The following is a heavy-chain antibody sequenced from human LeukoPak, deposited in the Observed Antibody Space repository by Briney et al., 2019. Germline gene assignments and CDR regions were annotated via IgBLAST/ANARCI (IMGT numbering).Heavy chain of an antibody. J-gene: IGHJ4*02. CDR3: AGGRGYSSGWPHDY. V-gene: IGHV4-34*01. CDR1: GGSFSGYY. Sequence: SETLSLTCAVYGGSFSGYYWSWIRQPPGKGLEWIGEINHSGSTNYNPSLKSRVTISVDTSKNQFSLKLSSVTAADTAVYYCAGGRGYSSGWPHDYWGQGTLVTVSS. D-gene: IGHD6-19*01. CDR2: INHSGST.